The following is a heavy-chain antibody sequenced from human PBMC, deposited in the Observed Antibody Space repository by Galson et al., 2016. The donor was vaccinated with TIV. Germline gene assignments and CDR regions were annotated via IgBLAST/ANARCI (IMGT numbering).Heavy chain of an antibody. CDR1: GFTFSSWH. V-gene: IGHV3-48*03. Sequence: LRLSCAASGFTFSSWHMDWVRQAPGEGLEWISFITYTGATIYYADSVKGRFTVSRDNAKNSLYLQMNSLRAEDTAVYYCARPGNYDGDRRGAFDLWGQGTMVTVSP. CDR3: ARPGNYDGDRRGAFDL. CDR2: ITYTGATI. J-gene: IGHJ3*01. D-gene: IGHD4-23*01.